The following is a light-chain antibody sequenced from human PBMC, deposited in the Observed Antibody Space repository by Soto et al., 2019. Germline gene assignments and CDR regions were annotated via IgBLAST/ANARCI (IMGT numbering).Light chain of an antibody. CDR2: AAS. CDR3: LQDYNYPLT. Sequence: IQMTQSPCSRAASVGDRVTSTCRASQGIRNDLGWYQQKPGKAPKLLIYAASSLQSGVPSRFSGSGSGTDFTLTISSLQPEDFATYYCLQDYNYPLTFGGGTKVDIK. V-gene: IGKV1-6*01. CDR1: QGIRND. J-gene: IGKJ4*01.